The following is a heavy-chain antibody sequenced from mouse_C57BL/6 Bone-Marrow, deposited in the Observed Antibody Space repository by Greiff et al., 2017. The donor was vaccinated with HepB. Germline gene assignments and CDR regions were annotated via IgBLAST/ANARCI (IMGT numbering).Heavy chain of an antibody. CDR2: INPYNGGT. CDR3: ASYDYDGPPFAY. Sequence: EVQGVESGPVLVKPGASVKMSCKASGYTFTDYYMNWVKQSHGKGLEWIGVINPYNGGTSYNQKFKGKATLTVDKSSSTAYMVLNSLTSDDAAVYYCASYDYDGPPFAYWGQGTLVTVSA. D-gene: IGHD2-4*01. V-gene: IGHV1-19*01. CDR1: GYTFTDYY. J-gene: IGHJ3*01.